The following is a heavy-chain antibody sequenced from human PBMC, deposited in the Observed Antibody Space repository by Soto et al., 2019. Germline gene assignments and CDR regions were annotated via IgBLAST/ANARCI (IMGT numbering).Heavy chain of an antibody. CDR1: GFTFSSYG. D-gene: IGHD6-19*01. V-gene: IGHV3-33*01. J-gene: IGHJ4*02. Sequence: QVQLVESGGGVVQPGRSLRLSCAASGFTFSSYGMHWVRQAPGKGLEWVAVIWYDGSNKYYADSVKGRFTISRDNSKNTLYLQRNSLRAEDTAVYYCARDFRAVAGSLDYWGQGTLVTVSS. CDR2: IWYDGSNK. CDR3: ARDFRAVAGSLDY.